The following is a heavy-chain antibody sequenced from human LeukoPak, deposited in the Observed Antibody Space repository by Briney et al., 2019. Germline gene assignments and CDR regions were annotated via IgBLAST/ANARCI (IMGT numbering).Heavy chain of an antibody. D-gene: IGHD3-16*01. CDR3: ARGRQLHLGELFPFAEFFQP. J-gene: IGHJ1*01. Sequence: SVKVSCKASGGTFSSYAISWVRQAPGQGLERMGRIIPILGIANYAQKFQGRVTITADKSTSTAYMELSSLSSDDTAVYYCARGRQLHLGELFPFAEFFQPRGQGTLVTVFS. V-gene: IGHV1-69*04. CDR1: GGTFSSYA. CDR2: IIPILGIA.